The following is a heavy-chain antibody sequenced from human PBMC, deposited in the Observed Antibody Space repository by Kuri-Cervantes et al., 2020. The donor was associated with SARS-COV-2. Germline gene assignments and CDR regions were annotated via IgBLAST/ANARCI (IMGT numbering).Heavy chain of an antibody. V-gene: IGHV4-38-2*01. Sequence: GSLRLSCGVSGYPISSGYNWGWIRQPPGKGLEWIGSIYHTGTTSYKSSLKSRVTISVDTSKNQFSLKLSSVTAADTAVYYCARFRIAATSGNWYFDLWGRGILVTVSS. CDR2: IYHTGTT. CDR3: ARFRIAATSGNWYFDL. D-gene: IGHD6-13*01. J-gene: IGHJ2*01. CDR1: GYPISSGYN.